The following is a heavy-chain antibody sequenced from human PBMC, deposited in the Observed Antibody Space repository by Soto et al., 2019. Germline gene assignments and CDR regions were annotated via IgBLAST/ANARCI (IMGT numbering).Heavy chain of an antibody. CDR2: VYYSGVT. J-gene: IGHJ4*02. CDR3: AREDISVTYDIDS. Sequence: SDTLSLTCSVSGGSVSSQTHFWSWIRQAPGKGLEWIGYVYYSGVTNSNPSLKGRVTISADTSNNQIFLSLTSVTAADTAVYYCAREDISVTYDIDSWGQGILGT. CDR1: GGSVSSQTHF. V-gene: IGHV4-61*01. D-gene: IGHD1-26*01.